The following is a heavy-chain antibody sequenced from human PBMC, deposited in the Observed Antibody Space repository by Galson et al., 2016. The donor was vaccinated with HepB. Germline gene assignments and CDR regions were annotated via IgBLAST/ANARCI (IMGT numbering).Heavy chain of an antibody. J-gene: IGHJ5*02. CDR1: GVIVSSNY. V-gene: IGHV3-53*04. CDR2: IYAGGGT. CDR3: ARGTSSGWYGLLDL. Sequence: SLRLSCAASGVIVSSNYMSWVRQAPGKGLEWVSVIYAGGGTYYADSVKGRFTIARHNSENTLYLHMNSLKTEDTAVYYCARGTSSGWYGLLDLWGQGTLVTVSS. D-gene: IGHD6-19*01.